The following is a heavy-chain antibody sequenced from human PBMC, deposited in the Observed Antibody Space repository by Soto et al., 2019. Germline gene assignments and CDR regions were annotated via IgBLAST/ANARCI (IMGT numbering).Heavy chain of an antibody. CDR3: ARQEKEVATIMDFDY. CDR1: GGSISSSSYY. CDR2: IYYSGST. D-gene: IGHD5-12*01. V-gene: IGHV4-39*01. Sequence: SETLSLTCTVSGGSISSSSYYWGWIRQPPGKGLEWIGSIYYSGSTYYNPSLKSRVTISVDTSKNQFSLKLSSVTAADTAVYYCARQEKEVATIMDFDYWGQGTLVTVSS. J-gene: IGHJ4*02.